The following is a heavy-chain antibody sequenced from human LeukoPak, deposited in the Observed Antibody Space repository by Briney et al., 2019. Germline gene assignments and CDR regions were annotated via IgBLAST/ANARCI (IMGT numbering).Heavy chain of an antibody. CDR2: IIPIFGTA. J-gene: IGHJ3*02. D-gene: IGHD3-10*02. CDR1: GGTFSSYA. V-gene: IGHV1-69*05. Sequence: ASVKVSCKASGGTFSSYAISRVRQAPGQGLEWMGGIIPIFGTANYAQKFQGRVTITTDESTSTAYMELSSLRSEDTAVYYCARDMFAVHYRGRSGAFDIWGQGTMVTVSS. CDR3: ARDMFAVHYRGRSGAFDI.